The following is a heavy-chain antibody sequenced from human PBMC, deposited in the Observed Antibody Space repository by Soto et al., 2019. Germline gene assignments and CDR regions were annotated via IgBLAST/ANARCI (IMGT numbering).Heavy chain of an antibody. V-gene: IGHV4-39*01. D-gene: IGHD3-10*01. CDR1: GGSISSSSYY. CDR3: ARLFGPPHYYYGMDV. Sequence: SETLSLTCTASGGSISSSSYYWGWIRQPPGKGLEWIGSIYYSGSTYYNPSLKSRVTISVDTSKNQFSLKLSSVTAADTAVYYCARLFGPPHYYYGMDVWGQGTTVTVSS. CDR2: IYYSGST. J-gene: IGHJ6*02.